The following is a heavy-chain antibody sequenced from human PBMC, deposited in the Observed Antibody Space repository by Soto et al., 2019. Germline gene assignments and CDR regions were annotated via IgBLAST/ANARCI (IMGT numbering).Heavy chain of an antibody. D-gene: IGHD1-26*01. CDR2: IIPIFGTT. V-gene: IGHV1-69*12. CDR1: GGTFSSYA. CDR3: ARDGGAATFDY. Sequence: QVQLVQSGAEVKKPGSSVKVSCKAFGGTFSSYAINWIRQAPGQGLEWMGGIIPIFGTTTYAQRFQARVTITADESTSTAYMELSRLRSEATALYYCARDGGAATFDYWGQGTLVTVSS. J-gene: IGHJ4*02.